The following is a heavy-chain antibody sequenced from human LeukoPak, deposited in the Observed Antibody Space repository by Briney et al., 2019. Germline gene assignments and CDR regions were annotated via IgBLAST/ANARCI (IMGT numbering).Heavy chain of an antibody. J-gene: IGHJ6*02. CDR1: GFTFSSYW. CDR3: ARGGGLDV. Sequence: GGSLRLPCAASGFTFSSYWMSWVRQAPGKGLEWVASINHNGNVNYYVDSVKGRFTISRDNAKNSLYLQMSNLRAEDTAVYFCARGGGLDVWGQGATVTVSS. D-gene: IGHD3-16*01. V-gene: IGHV3-7*03. CDR2: INHNGNVN.